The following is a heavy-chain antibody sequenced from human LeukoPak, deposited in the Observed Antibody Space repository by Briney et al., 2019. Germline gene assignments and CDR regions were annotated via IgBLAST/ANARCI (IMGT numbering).Heavy chain of an antibody. V-gene: IGHV3-23*01. D-gene: IGHD1-26*01. CDR2: ISGSGGST. Sequence: GRSLRLSCAASGFAFSSYAMSWVRQAPGRGLEWVSDISGSGGSTYYADSVKGRFTISRDNSKNTLYLQMNSLRAEDTAVYFCAKESGGPGSSYQAFLDYWGQGTLVTVSS. CDR3: AKESGGPGSSYQAFLDY. CDR1: GFAFSSYA. J-gene: IGHJ4*02.